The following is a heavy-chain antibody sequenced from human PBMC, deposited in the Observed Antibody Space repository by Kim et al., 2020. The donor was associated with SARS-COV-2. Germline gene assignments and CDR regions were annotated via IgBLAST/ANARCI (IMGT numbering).Heavy chain of an antibody. J-gene: IGHJ4*02. D-gene: IGHD3-16*01. V-gene: IGHV3-66*01. CDR2: IYSGGST. CDR3: AGRGGNNIGWGQ. Sequence: GGSLRLSCAASGFTVSSNYMSWVRQAPGKGLEWVSVIYSGGSTYYADSVKGGFTISRDNSENTLYLQLNSLRGADTTVYYYAGRGGNNIGWGQWAQGTL. CDR1: GFTVSSNY.